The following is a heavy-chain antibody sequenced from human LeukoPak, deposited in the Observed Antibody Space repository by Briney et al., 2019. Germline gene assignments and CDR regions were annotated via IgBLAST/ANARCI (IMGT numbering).Heavy chain of an antibody. CDR3: ARTVSGLNDYVWWSYRSRPPHYFDY. Sequence: PSETLSLTCTVAGGSIGSYYWSWIRQPPGKGVEWIGYIYYSGSTNYNPSLKSRVTISVDTSKNQFSLKLSSVTAADTAVYYCARTVSGLNDYVWWSYRSRPPHYFDYWGQGTLVTVSS. D-gene: IGHD3-16*02. V-gene: IGHV4-59*08. CDR1: GGSIGSYY. J-gene: IGHJ4*02. CDR2: IYYSGST.